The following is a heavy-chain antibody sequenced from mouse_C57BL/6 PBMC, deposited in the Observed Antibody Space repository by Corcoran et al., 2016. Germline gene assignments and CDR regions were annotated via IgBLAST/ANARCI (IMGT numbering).Heavy chain of an antibody. V-gene: IGHV1-18*01. CDR2: INPNNGGT. CDR1: GYTFTDYN. CDR3: ARSDDGRAMDY. D-gene: IGHD2-12*01. J-gene: IGHJ4*01. Sequence: EIQLQQSGTALVKPGASVEITCKASGYTFTDYNMDGVKQSHGKSLEWIGDINPNNGGTIYNQKFKGKATLTVDKSSSTAYMELRSLTSEDTAVYYCARSDDGRAMDYWGQGTSVTVSS.